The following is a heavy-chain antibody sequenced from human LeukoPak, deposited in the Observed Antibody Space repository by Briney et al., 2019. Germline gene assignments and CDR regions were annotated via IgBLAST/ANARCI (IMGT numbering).Heavy chain of an antibody. V-gene: IGHV3-21*01. CDR3: ARDRYNDGYEVDY. D-gene: IGHD5-18*01. J-gene: IGHJ4*02. CDR1: GFTFSIYG. Sequence: GGSLRLSCAASGFTFSIYGINWVRQAPGKGREWVSSISSSSSYIYYADSVKGRFTISRDNAKNSLYLQMNSPSAEDTAVYYCARDRYNDGYEVDYWGQGTLVTVSS. CDR2: ISSSSSYI.